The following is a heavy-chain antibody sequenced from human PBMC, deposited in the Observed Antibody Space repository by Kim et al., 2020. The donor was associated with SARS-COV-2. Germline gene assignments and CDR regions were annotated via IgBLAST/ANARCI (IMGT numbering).Heavy chain of an antibody. CDR3: VRRRNIPNYYYGMDV. J-gene: IGHJ6*02. Sequence: GESLKISCKASGYPFTTYWIAWVRQRPGKGLEWMGIINPDDSDVRYSPSFQGQVTMSADKSITTAYLQWSSLKAPDTAIYYCVRRRNIPNYYYGMDVWGQGTMVTVSS. CDR2: INPDDSDV. D-gene: IGHD3-10*01. CDR1: GYPFTTYW. V-gene: IGHV5-51*01.